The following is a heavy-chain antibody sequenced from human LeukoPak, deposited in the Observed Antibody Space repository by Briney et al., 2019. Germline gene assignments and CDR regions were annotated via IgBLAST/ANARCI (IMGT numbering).Heavy chain of an antibody. J-gene: IGHJ4*02. CDR3: AKEALNLYYYDGSAYYGNYFDF. D-gene: IGHD3-22*01. CDR1: GFSISNYV. CDR2: ISGSGGST. V-gene: IGHV3-23*01. Sequence: GGSLRLSCAASGFSISNYVMTWVRQAPGKGLEWVSVISGSGGSTYYADSVKGRFTISRDNSKNTLYLQMNSLRAEDTAVYYCAKEALNLYYYDGSAYYGNYFDFWGQGTLVTVSS.